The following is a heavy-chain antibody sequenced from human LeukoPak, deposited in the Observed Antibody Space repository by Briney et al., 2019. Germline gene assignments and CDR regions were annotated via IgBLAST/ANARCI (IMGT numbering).Heavy chain of an antibody. J-gene: IGHJ4*02. CDR1: GFTFSSYV. V-gene: IGHV3-30*04. CDR2: ISYDGTNE. Sequence: GGSLRLSCAASGFTFSSYVMHWVRQAPGKGLEWVGIISYDGTNEYYADSVKGRFTISRDNSKNTLYLQMNSLRAADTAVYYCAKVKTAAITMVRGVRPSGNYFDYWGQGTLVTVSS. CDR3: AKVKTAAITMVRGVRPSGNYFDY. D-gene: IGHD3-10*01.